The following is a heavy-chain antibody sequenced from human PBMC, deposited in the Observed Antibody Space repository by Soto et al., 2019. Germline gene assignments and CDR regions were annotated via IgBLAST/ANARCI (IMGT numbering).Heavy chain of an antibody. Sequence: SETLSLTCSVSGASITSHYWNWIRQSAGEGLQWIGRVYARGATNYNPSLKSRVTISGDTSKNQFPLKLTSVTAADTAVYYCARSSGDDFFYYGMDVWGHGTTVTVSS. CDR2: VYARGAT. CDR3: ARSSGDDFFYYGMDV. CDR1: GASITSHY. V-gene: IGHV4-59*10. D-gene: IGHD4-17*01. J-gene: IGHJ6*02.